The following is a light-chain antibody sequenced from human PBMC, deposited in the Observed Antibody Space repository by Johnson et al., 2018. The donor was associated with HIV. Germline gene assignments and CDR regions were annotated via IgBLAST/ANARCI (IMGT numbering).Light chain of an antibody. Sequence: QSVLTQPPSVSAALGQKVTISCSGSSSNMGNNYVSWYQQLPGTAPKLLIYDNNKRPSGISDRFSGSTAGTSATLGITGTQTGDAADYYCGTWDSSLSASYVFGTWTKVTVL. J-gene: IGLJ1*01. CDR2: DNN. CDR1: SSNMGNNY. CDR3: GTWDSSLSASYV. V-gene: IGLV1-51*01.